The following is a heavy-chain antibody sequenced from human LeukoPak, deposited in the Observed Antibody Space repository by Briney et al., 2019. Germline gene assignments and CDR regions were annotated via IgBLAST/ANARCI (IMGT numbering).Heavy chain of an antibody. V-gene: IGHV6-1*01. J-gene: IGHJ4*02. CDR3: ASSLSGWLDY. CDR2: TYYRSKWFN. Sequence: SQTLSLTCAISGDSVSSKSVTWNWIRQSPSRGLEWLGRTYYRSKWFNDYALSVKGRITINPDTSKNQFSLQLNSVTPEDTSAYYCASSLSGWLDYWGQGIQVTVSS. D-gene: IGHD6-19*01. CDR1: GDSVSSKSVT.